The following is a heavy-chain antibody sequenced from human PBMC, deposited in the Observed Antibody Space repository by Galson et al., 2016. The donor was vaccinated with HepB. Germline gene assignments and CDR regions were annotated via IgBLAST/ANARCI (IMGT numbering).Heavy chain of an antibody. CDR2: IHPSDSDT. V-gene: IGHV5-51*01. Sequence: QSGAEVKKPGESLKISCKASGYSFTNFWIGWVRQMPGKGLEWMGVIHPSDSDTKYSPFIQGRVTISVDKSITTVYLQWSSLKASDTAMYFCARHFDPPPNHFYYFYGMDVWGKGTTVTVPS. J-gene: IGHJ6*04. D-gene: IGHD3-9*01. CDR1: GYSFTNFW. CDR3: ARHFDPPPNHFYYFYGMDV.